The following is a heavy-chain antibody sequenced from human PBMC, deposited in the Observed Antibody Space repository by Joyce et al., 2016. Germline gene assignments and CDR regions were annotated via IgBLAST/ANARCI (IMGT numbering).Heavy chain of an antibody. CDR1: GYMFSNYG. V-gene: IGHV1-18*01. CDR2: ISVESGHN. D-gene: IGHD6-6*01. CDR3: ARAQAYGNDSSEEMDF. J-gene: IGHJ4*02. Sequence: QVPLVLSGGDVKKPGASVRVSCTASGYMFSNYGIAWVRQAPGQGREWMGWISVESGHNSSTHKFQDRVTMTTHTSTRTAYMELRSLRDDDTAVYFCARAQAYGNDSSEEMDFWGQGTLVTVSS.